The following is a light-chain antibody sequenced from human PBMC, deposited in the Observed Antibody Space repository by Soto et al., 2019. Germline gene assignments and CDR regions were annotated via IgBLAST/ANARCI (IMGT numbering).Light chain of an antibody. Sequence: QSVLTQPPSVSGAPRQSVTISCSGSSSNIRNNAVNWYQQFPGKAPKLLIYYDDLLPSGVSARFSGSKSGTSASLAISGLQCEDEADYYCAKGDDSLNGQVFGGGTKLTVL. V-gene: IGLV1-36*01. CDR1: SSNIRNNA. J-gene: IGLJ2*01. CDR3: AKGDDSLNGQV. CDR2: YDD.